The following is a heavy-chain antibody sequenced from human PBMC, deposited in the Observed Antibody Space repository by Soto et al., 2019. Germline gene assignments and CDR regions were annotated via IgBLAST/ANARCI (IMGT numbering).Heavy chain of an antibody. V-gene: IGHV3-9*01. CDR2: ISWNSGSI. Sequence: GGSLRLSCAASGFTFDDYAMHWVRQAPGKGLEWVSGISWNSGSIGYADSVKGRLTISRDNAKNSLYLQMNSLRAEDTALYYCAKDARISSGWYDHWGQGTLVTVYS. J-gene: IGHJ5*02. CDR1: GFTFDDYA. CDR3: AKDARISSGWYDH. D-gene: IGHD2-15*01.